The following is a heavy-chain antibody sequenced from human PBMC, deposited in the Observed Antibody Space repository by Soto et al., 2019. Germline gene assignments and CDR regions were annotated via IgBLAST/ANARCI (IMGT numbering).Heavy chain of an antibody. Sequence: PSETLSLTCTVSGGSISSGGYYWSWIRQHPEKGLEWIGYIYYSGGTYYNPSLKSRVTISVDTSKNQFSLKLSSVTAADTAVYYCASVLLRAHSSRCWYDPWGQGTLVTVSS. J-gene: IGHJ5*02. CDR2: IYYSGGT. D-gene: IGHD6-13*01. CDR1: GGSISSGGYY. V-gene: IGHV4-31*03. CDR3: ASVLLRAHSSRCWYDP.